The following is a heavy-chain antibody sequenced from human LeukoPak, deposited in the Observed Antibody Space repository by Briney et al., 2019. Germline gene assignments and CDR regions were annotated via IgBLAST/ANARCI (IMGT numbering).Heavy chain of an antibody. V-gene: IGHV1-2*02. D-gene: IGHD1-26*01. CDR2: INPNSGST. CDR1: GYTFTGYY. CDR3: ATIVGASIAFDY. J-gene: IGHJ4*02. Sequence: ASVKVSCKASGYTFTGYYMYWVRQAPGQGLEWMGWINPNSGSTNYAQKFQGRVTMTRDTSISTAYMELSRLRSDDTAVYYCATIVGASIAFDYWGQGTLVTVSS.